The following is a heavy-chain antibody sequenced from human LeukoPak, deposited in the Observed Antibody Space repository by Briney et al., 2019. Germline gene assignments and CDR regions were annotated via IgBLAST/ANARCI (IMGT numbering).Heavy chain of an antibody. Sequence: ASVKVSCKASGYTFTSYYMHWVRQAPGQGLEWMGWINPNSGGTNYAQKFQGRVTMTRDTSISTAYMELSRLRSDDTAVYYCASLQYYYYYGMDVWGQGTTVTVSS. CDR3: ASLQYYYYYGMDV. J-gene: IGHJ6*02. V-gene: IGHV1-2*02. CDR2: INPNSGGT. CDR1: GYTFTSYY. D-gene: IGHD4-11*01.